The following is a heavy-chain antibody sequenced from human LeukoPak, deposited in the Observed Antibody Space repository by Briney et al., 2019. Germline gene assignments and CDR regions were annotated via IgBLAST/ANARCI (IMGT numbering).Heavy chain of an antibody. V-gene: IGHV1-18*01. CDR3: ARLIPQVVVPGAVDY. Sequence: ASVKVSCKASGYTFRSYAISWVRQAPGQGLEWMGWISAYNGNRNYAQKLQGRVTMTTDTSTSTAYMELRSLRSDDTAVYYCARLIPQVVVPGAVDYWGQGTLVTVFS. D-gene: IGHD2-2*01. J-gene: IGHJ4*02. CDR2: ISAYNGNR. CDR1: GYTFRSYA.